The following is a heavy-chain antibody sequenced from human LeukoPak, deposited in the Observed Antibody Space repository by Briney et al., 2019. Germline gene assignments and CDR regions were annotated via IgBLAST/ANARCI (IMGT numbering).Heavy chain of an antibody. Sequence: GSLRLSCTASGFTFSSHWMHWVRQVPGKGLVWVSRINFDGSSTNYADSVKGRFTISRDNSKNTLYLQMNSLRAEDTAVYYCAKDLSSGQRVNWFDPWGQGTLVTVSS. J-gene: IGHJ5*02. D-gene: IGHD6-19*01. CDR2: INFDGSST. CDR1: GFTFSSHW. CDR3: AKDLSSGQRVNWFDP. V-gene: IGHV3-74*01.